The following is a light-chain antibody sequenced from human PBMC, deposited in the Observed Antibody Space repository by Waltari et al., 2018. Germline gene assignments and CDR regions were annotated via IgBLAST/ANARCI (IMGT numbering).Light chain of an antibody. V-gene: IGLV2-23*01. Sequence: QSALTQPASVSGSPGQSITLSCTGTSSDVGSYNLVSWYQQHPGKAPKLMIYEGSKRPSGVSNRFSGSKSGNTASLTISGLQAEDEADYYCCSYAASSVRVFGGGTKLTVL. CDR2: EGS. J-gene: IGLJ3*02. CDR1: SSDVGSYNL. CDR3: CSYAASSVRV.